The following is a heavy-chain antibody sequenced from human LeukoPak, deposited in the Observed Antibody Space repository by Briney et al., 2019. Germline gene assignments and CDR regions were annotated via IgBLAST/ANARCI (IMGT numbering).Heavy chain of an antibody. CDR1: GFSFSLYW. CDR2: INSDGSGS. CDR3: ARLDQITYSSNWGFDY. J-gene: IGHJ4*02. Sequence: PGGSLRLSCAASGFSFSLYWMHWVRQVPGKGLVWVSHINSDGSGSSYADSVKGRFTISRDNAKSTLFLQMNSLRAEDTAVYYCARLDQITYSSNWGFDYWGQGTLVSVSS. V-gene: IGHV3-74*01. D-gene: IGHD6-13*01.